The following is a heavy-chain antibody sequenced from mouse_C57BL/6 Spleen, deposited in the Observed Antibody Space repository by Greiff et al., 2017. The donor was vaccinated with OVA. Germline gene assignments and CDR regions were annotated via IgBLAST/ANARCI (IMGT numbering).Heavy chain of an antibody. CDR3: AALYYGNSDDAIDY. V-gene: IGHV2-9*01. CDR2: IGGGGST. J-gene: IGHJ4*01. CDR1: GFSFTSYG. Sequence: VQLVESGPGLVAPSQCLTITCTVSGFSFTSYGVDWVRQPPGKGLEWLGVIGGGGSTNYNSALMSRLSISKDNSKVHGFLKKNSRQTDDTAMDYYAALYYGNSDDAIDYWGQGTSVTVSS. D-gene: IGHD2-1*01.